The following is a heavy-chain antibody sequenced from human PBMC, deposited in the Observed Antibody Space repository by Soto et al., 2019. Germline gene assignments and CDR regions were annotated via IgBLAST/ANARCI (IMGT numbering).Heavy chain of an antibody. D-gene: IGHD6-19*01. CDR3: ARGGLLPDY. Sequence: SETLSLTCTVSGGSISTDGYYWSWVRQHPGKGLEWIGYSYYTGTTYYNPSLKSPVTISVDTSKNQFSLKLSSVTAADTAVYYCARGGLLPDYWGQGTLVTVSS. J-gene: IGHJ4*02. V-gene: IGHV4-31*01. CDR2: SYYTGTT. CDR1: GGSISTDGYY.